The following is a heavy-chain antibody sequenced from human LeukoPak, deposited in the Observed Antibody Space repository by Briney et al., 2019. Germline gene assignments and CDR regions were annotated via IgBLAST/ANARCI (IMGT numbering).Heavy chain of an antibody. Sequence: ASVKVSCKASGYTFTSYAMHWVRQAPGQRLEWMGWINAGNGNTKYSQEFQGRVTITRDTSAGTAYMELSSLRSEDMAVYYCARGADCSGGSCYSSWFDPWGQGTLVTVSS. V-gene: IGHV1-3*03. J-gene: IGHJ5*02. D-gene: IGHD2-15*01. CDR3: ARGADCSGGSCYSSWFDP. CDR1: GYTFTSYA. CDR2: INAGNGNT.